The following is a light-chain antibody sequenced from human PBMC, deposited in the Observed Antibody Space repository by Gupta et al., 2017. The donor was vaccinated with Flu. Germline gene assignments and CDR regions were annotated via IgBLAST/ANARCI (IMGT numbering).Light chain of an antibody. V-gene: IGKV1-39*01. CDR3: QQTYSTPYT. CDR1: QTINSY. J-gene: IGKJ2*01. CDR2: GAS. Sequence: DIQMTQSPSSLSASVGGRVTITCRASQTINSYLNWYQRSPGKAPRLLIYGASSLQSGVTMKFSGSGSGTVFTLTISRLQPEDFATYYCQQTYSTPYTFGQGTTLEIK.